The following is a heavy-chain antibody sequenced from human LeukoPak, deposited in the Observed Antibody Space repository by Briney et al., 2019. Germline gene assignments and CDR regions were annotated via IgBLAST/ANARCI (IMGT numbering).Heavy chain of an antibody. Sequence: PGGSLRLSCAASGFTFSSYAMSWVRQAPGKGLEWVSAISGSGGSTYYADSVKGRFTISRDNSKNTLYLQMNSLRAEDTAVYYCAKDPADYYDSSDAFDIWGQGTMVTVSS. D-gene: IGHD3-22*01. CDR2: ISGSGGST. V-gene: IGHV3-23*01. CDR3: AKDPADYYDSSDAFDI. CDR1: GFTFSSYA. J-gene: IGHJ3*02.